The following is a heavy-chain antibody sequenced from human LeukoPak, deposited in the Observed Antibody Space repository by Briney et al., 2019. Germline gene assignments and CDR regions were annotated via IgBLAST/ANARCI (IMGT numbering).Heavy chain of an antibody. Sequence: SVKVSCKASGGTFSSYAISWVRQAPGQGLEWMGRIIPIFGTANYAQKFQGRVTITTDESTSTAYMERSSLRSEDTAVYYCASHWQWEKYYFDYWGQGTLVTVSS. D-gene: IGHD1-26*01. V-gene: IGHV1-69*05. CDR3: ASHWQWEKYYFDY. CDR1: GGTFSSYA. CDR2: IIPIFGTA. J-gene: IGHJ4*02.